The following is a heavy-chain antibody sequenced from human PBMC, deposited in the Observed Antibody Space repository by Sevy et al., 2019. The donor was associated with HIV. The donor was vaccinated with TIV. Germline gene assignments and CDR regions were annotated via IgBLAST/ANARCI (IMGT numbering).Heavy chain of an antibody. CDR2: MNTYNGNT. J-gene: IGHJ4*02. Sequence: ASVKVSCKASGYTFSGYSISCVRQAPGQGLEWMGWMNTYNGNTKYAQKVQGRVTMTTDTSTSTAYMELRGLRSDDTAVYYCARDTREKSFDYWGQGTLVTVSS. CDR1: GYTFSGYS. CDR3: ARDTREKSFDY. V-gene: IGHV1-18*01.